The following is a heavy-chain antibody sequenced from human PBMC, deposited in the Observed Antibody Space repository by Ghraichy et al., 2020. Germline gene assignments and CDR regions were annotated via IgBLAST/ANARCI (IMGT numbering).Heavy chain of an antibody. CDR2: IYYSGST. V-gene: IGHV4-59*01. D-gene: IGHD4-23*01. CDR1: GGSISSYY. CDR3: AREGGNDAFDI. J-gene: IGHJ3*02. Sequence: SETLSLTCTVSGGSISSYYWSWIRQPPGKGLEWIGYIYYSGSTNYNPSLKSRVTISVDTSKNQFSLKLSSVTAADTAVYYCAREGGNDAFDIWGQGTMVTVSS.